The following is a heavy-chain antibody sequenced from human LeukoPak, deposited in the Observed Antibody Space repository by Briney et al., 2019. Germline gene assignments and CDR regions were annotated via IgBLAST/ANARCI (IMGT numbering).Heavy chain of an antibody. CDR3: ARAYYYDSSGYYYAFLSDGLDY. CDR1: GFTVSSNY. D-gene: IGHD3-22*01. V-gene: IGHV3-53*01. J-gene: IGHJ4*02. Sequence: GGSLRLSCAASGFTVSSNYMSWVRQAPGKGLEWVSVIYSGGSTYYADSVKGRFTISRDNSKNTLYLQMNSLRAEDTAVYYCARAYYYDSSGYYYAFLSDGLDYWGQGTLVTVSS. CDR2: IYSGGST.